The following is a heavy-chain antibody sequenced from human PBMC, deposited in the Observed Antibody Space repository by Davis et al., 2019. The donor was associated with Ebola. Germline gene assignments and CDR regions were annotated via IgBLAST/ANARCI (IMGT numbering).Heavy chain of an antibody. Sequence: PGGSLRLSCTVSGGSISSYYWSWIRQPPGKGLEWIGYIYYSGSTNYNPSLKSRVTISVDTSKNQFSLKLSSVTAADTAVYYCARDSRPYYDFWSGYERYGMDVWGQGTTVTVSS. CDR2: IYYSGST. V-gene: IGHV4-59*01. CDR3: ARDSRPYYDFWSGYERYGMDV. CDR1: GGSISSYY. J-gene: IGHJ6*02. D-gene: IGHD3-3*01.